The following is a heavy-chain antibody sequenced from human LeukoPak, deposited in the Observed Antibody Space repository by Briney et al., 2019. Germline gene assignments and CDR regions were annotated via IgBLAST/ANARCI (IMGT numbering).Heavy chain of an antibody. J-gene: IGHJ4*02. CDR3: ARPICSSTSCYIFDY. CDR2: TSAYNGNT. D-gene: IGHD2-2*02. CDR1: GYTFTSYG. Sequence: ASVKVSCKASGYTFTSYGISWVRQAPGQGLEWTGWTSAYNGNTNYAQKLQGRVTMTTDTSTSTAYMELRSLRSDDTAVYYCARPICSSTSCYIFDYWGQGTLVTVSS. V-gene: IGHV1-18*01.